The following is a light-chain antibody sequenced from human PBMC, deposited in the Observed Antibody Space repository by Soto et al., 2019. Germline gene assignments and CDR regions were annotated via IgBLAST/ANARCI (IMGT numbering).Light chain of an antibody. Sequence: DSQMTQSPSTLSASVGDRVTIPCRASQSISSWLAWYQRKPGKAPKLLIYDASSLESGVPSRFSGSGSGTEFTLTISSLQPDDFATYYCQQYNSYSRTFGQGTKVEIK. CDR3: QQYNSYSRT. J-gene: IGKJ1*01. CDR2: DAS. CDR1: QSISSW. V-gene: IGKV1-5*01.